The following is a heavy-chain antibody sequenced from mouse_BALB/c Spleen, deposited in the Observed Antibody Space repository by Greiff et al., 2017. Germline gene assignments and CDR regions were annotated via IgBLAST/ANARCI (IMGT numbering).Heavy chain of an antibody. Sequence: VQLKESGGGLVQPGGSRKLSCAASGFTFSSFGMHWVRQAPEKGLEWVAYISSGSSTNYYADTVKGRFTISRDNPKNTLFLQMTSLRSEDTAMYYCARYYGSSYWYFDVWGAGTTVTVSS. J-gene: IGHJ1*01. D-gene: IGHD1-1*01. CDR3: ARYYGSSYWYFDV. V-gene: IGHV5-17*02. CDR1: GFTFSSFG. CDR2: ISSGSSTN.